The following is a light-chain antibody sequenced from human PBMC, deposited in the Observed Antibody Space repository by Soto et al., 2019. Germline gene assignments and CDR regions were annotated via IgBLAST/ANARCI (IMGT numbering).Light chain of an antibody. V-gene: IGKV1-5*03. CDR3: LQFSTYSLT. Sequence: DIQLTQSPSTLSASVGDRVTITCRASQSISSWLAWYQQRPGKDPKLLIYKASSLQSGVPSRFSGSESGTEFTLTISSLQPDDFATYFCLQFSTYSLTFGGGTPVEIK. CDR2: KAS. J-gene: IGKJ4*01. CDR1: QSISSW.